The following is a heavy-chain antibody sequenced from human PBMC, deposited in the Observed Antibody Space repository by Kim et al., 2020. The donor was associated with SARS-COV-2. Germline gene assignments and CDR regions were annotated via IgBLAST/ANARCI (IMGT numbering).Heavy chain of an antibody. CDR2: INTNTGNP. CDR3: ARDVVVPAALKFYYYGMDV. CDR1: GYTFTSYA. J-gene: IGHJ6*02. Sequence: ASVKVSCKASGYTFTSYAMNWVRQAPGQGLEWMGWINTNTGNPTYAQGFTGRFVFSLDTSVSTAYLQISSLKAEDTAVYYCARDVVVPAALKFYYYGMDVWGQGTTVTVSS. D-gene: IGHD2-2*01. V-gene: IGHV7-4-1*02.